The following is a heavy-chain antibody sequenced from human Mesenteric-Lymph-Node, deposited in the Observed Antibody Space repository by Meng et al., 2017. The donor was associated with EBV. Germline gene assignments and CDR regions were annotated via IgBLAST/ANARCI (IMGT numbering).Heavy chain of an antibody. D-gene: IGHD2-2*01. CDR1: GYTFTNSY. J-gene: IGHJ4*02. CDR2: IDPNSGDT. CDR3: ASTILVPGPDS. V-gene: IGHV1-2*06. Sequence: QVQLVESGMEVKKPGASVKASWKASGYTFTNSYINWVRQAPGQGLEWMGRIDPNSGDTDYAQKFQARVTMTRDTSTRTAYMELDSLRSDDTAVYYCASTILVPGPDSWGQGTLVTVSS.